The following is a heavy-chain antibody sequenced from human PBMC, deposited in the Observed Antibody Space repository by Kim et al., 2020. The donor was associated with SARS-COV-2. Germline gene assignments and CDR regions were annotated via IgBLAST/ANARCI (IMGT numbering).Heavy chain of an antibody. V-gene: IGHV1-2*06. Sequence: ASVKVSCKASGYTFTGYYMHWVRQAPGQGLEWMGRINPNSGGTNYAQKFQGRVTMTRDTSISTAYMELSRLRSDDTAVYYCARVGYDFWSGYYDPWFDYWGQGTLVTVSS. J-gene: IGHJ4*02. CDR2: INPNSGGT. CDR3: ARVGYDFWSGYYDPWFDY. D-gene: IGHD3-3*01. CDR1: GYTFTGYY.